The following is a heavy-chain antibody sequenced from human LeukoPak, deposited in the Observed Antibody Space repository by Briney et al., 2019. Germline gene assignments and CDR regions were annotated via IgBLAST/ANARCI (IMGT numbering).Heavy chain of an antibody. CDR1: GGTFSSYA. V-gene: IGHV1-69*04. Sequence: SVKVSCKASGGTFSSYAISWVRQAPGQVLEWMGRIIPIFGIANYAQKFQGRVTITADRSTSTAYMELSSLRSEDTAVYYWAREGVNNWFEPWGQGTLVTVSS. CDR2: IIPIFGIA. J-gene: IGHJ5*02. CDR3: AREGVNNWFEP.